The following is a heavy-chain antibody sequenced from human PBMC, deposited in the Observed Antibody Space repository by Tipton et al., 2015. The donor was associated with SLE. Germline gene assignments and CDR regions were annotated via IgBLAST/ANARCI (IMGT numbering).Heavy chain of an antibody. V-gene: IGHV4-30-4*02. J-gene: IGHJ4*02. CDR3: ARNWGPMVRGVIGY. Sequence: TLSLTCTVSSGSISGGDYYWSWIRQPPGKGLEWIGNIYYTGHTYYSPSLESRLTFSVDTSTNQFSLMLSSVSAADAAVYYCARNWGPMVRGVIGYWGQGTLVTVSS. D-gene: IGHD3-10*01. CDR2: IYYTGHT. CDR1: SGSISGGDYY.